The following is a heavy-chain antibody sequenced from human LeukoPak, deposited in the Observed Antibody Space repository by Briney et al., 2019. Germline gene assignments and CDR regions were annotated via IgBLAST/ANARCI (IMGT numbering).Heavy chain of an antibody. CDR3: AKVFFGGSGYYFFDY. Sequence: PSETLSLTCTVSGGSISSGGYYWSWIRQHPGKGLEWIGYIYYSGSTYYNPSLKSRVTISVDTSKNQFSLKLSSVTAADTAVYYCAKVFFGGSGYYFFDYWGQGTLVTVSS. CDR1: GGSISSGGYY. D-gene: IGHD3-22*01. V-gene: IGHV4-31*03. J-gene: IGHJ4*02. CDR2: IYYSGST.